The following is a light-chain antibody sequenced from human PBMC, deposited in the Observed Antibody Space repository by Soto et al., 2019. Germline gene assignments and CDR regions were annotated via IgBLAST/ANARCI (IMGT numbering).Light chain of an antibody. CDR1: QSISSW. CDR2: KAS. V-gene: IGKV1-5*03. J-gene: IGKJ5*01. Sequence: DIQMTQSPSTLSASVGDRVTITCRASQSISSWLAWYQQKPGKAPKLLIYKASSLESGVPSRFSGSGSGTEFTLTISRLQPDDFATYYGQQYNGYPITFGQGTRLEIK. CDR3: QQYNGYPIT.